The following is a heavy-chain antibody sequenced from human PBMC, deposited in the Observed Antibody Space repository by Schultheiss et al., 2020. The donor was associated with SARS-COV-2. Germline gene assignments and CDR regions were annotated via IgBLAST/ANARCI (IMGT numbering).Heavy chain of an antibody. D-gene: IGHD2-8*01. Sequence: GGSLRLSCAASGFTVSSNYMSWVRQAPGKGLEWVSVIYSGGSTYYADSVKGRFTIIRDHSKNTLHLQMNSLRAEDTAVYYCARVLGTYRMRDAFDIWGQGTMVTVSS. CDR2: IYSGGST. J-gene: IGHJ3*02. CDR1: GFTVSSNY. CDR3: ARVLGTYRMRDAFDI. V-gene: IGHV3-53*01.